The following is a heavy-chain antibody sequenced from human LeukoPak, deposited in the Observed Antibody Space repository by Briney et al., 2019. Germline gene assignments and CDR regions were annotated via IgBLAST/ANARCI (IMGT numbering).Heavy chain of an antibody. CDR1: GFTLSSYA. Sequence: PGRSLRLSCAASGFTLSSYAMNWVRQAPGKGLEWVSHINSDTNITPYTASVSGRFTISRDSAKNSLYLHVNSLRDEDTAVYYCVRDHDWSFDLWGQGALVTVSS. D-gene: IGHD1-1*01. CDR3: VRDHDWSFDL. J-gene: IGHJ4*02. CDR2: INSDTNIT. V-gene: IGHV3-48*02.